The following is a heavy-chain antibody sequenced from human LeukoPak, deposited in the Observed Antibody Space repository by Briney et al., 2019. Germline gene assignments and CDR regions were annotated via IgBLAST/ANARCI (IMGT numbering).Heavy chain of an antibody. CDR1: GGSISSHY. CDR3: ARDYYDSSGYPVYIDY. D-gene: IGHD3-22*01. V-gene: IGHV4-59*08. J-gene: IGHJ4*02. Sequence: NPSETLSLTCAVYGGSISSHYWSWVRQPPGKGLEWLGYISYSGSTTNNPSLKSRVKISVDTSKHHFSLKLSSVTAADTAVYYCARDYYDSSGYPVYIDYWGQGTLVTVSS. CDR2: ISYSGST.